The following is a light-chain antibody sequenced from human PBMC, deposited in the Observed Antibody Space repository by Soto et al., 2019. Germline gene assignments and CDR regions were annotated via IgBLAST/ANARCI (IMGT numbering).Light chain of an antibody. V-gene: IGLV2-14*01. CDR3: NSYTSSSTRV. J-gene: IGLJ1*01. CDR2: EVS. Sequence: QSALTQPASVSGSPGQSITLSCTGTSSDVGGYDYVSWYQQHPGKAPKLMIFEVSNRPSGVSNRFSGSKSGNTASLTISGLQAEDEADYYCNSYTSSSTRVFGTGTKLTVL. CDR1: SSDVGGYDY.